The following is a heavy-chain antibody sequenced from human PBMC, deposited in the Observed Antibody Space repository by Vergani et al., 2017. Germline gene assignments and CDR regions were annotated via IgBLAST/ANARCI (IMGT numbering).Heavy chain of an antibody. V-gene: IGHV4-59*01. Sequence: QVQLQESGPGLVKPSETLSLTCTVSGGSISSYYWSWIRQPPGKGLEWIGYIYYSGSTNYNPSLKSRVTISVDTSKNQFSLKLSSVTAADTAVYYCARSPKVTAYFDYWSQGTLVTVSS. CDR2: IYYSGST. J-gene: IGHJ4*02. D-gene: IGHD2-2*01. CDR3: ARSPKVTAYFDY. CDR1: GGSISSYY.